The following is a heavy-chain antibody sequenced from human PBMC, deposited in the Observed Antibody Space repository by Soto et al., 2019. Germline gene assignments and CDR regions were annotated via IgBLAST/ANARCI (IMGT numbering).Heavy chain of an antibody. D-gene: IGHD4-4*01. Sequence: PGGSLRLSCAASGFTFSSYGMHWVRQAPGKGLEWVAVIWYDGSNKYYADSVKGRFTISRDNSKNTLYLQMNSLRAEDTAVYYCARPTSNYVFSDGMEVWGPGTTVTVSS. CDR2: IWYDGSNK. CDR1: GFTFSSYG. CDR3: ARPTSNYVFSDGMEV. V-gene: IGHV3-33*01. J-gene: IGHJ6*02.